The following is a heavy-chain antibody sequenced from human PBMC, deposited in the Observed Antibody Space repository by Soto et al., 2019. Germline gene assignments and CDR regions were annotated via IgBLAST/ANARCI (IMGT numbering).Heavy chain of an antibody. D-gene: IGHD3-9*01. J-gene: IGHJ5*02. CDR2: IYHSGST. V-gene: IGHV4-30-2*01. CDR1: GGSISSGGYS. Sequence: SETLSLTCGVSGGSISSGGYSWSWIRQPPGKGLEWIGYIYHSGSTYYNPSLKSRVTISVDRSKNQFSLKLTSVIAADTAVYYCARAGGGFDILTGLWGSWFDPWGQGTLVTVSS. CDR3: ARAGGGFDILTGLWGSWFDP.